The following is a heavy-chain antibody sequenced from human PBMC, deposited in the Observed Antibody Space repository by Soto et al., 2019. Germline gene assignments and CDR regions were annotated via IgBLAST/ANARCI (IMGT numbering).Heavy chain of an antibody. CDR2: IWYDGSNK. CDR1: GFTFSSYG. Sequence: QVQLVESGGGVVQPGRSLRLSCAASGFTFSSYGMHWVRQAPGKGLEWVAVIWYDGSNKYYADSVKSRFTISRDNSKNTLYLQMNSLRAEDTAVYYCARGGVGLQWLANDYWGQGTLVTVSS. CDR3: ARGGVGLQWLANDY. D-gene: IGHD6-19*01. J-gene: IGHJ4*02. V-gene: IGHV3-33*01.